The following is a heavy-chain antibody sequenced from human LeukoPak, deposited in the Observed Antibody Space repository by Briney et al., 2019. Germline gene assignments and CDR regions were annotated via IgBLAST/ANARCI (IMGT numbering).Heavy chain of an antibody. V-gene: IGHV1-24*01. CDR3: ARGPDYGDSHYYYYMDV. CDR1: GYTLTELS. Sequence: ASVTVSFKVSGYTLTELSMHWVRQAPGKGLEWMGGFDPEDGETIYAQKFQGRVTMTEDTSTDTAYMELSSLRSEDTAVYYCARGPDYGDSHYYYYMDVWGKGTTVTISS. D-gene: IGHD4-17*01. CDR2: FDPEDGET. J-gene: IGHJ6*03.